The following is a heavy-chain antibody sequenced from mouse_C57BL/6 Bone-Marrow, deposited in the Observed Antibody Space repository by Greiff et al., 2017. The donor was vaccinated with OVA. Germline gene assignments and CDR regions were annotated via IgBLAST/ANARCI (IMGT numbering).Heavy chain of an antibody. CDR2: ISYDGSN. V-gene: IGHV3-6*01. D-gene: IGHD1-1*01. CDR3: ARALYYYGSSYDWYFDV. J-gene: IGHJ1*03. Sequence: EVKLVESGPGLVKPSQSLSLTCSVTGYSITSGYYWNWIRQFPGNKLEWMGYISYDGSNNYNPSLKNRISITRDTSKNQFFLKLNSVTTEDTATYYCARALYYYGSSYDWYFDVWGTGTTVTVSS. CDR1: GYSITSGYY.